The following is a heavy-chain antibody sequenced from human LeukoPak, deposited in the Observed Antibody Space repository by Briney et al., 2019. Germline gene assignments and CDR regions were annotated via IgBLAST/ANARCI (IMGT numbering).Heavy chain of an antibody. V-gene: IGHV1-18*01. Sequence: ASVKVSCKASGGTFSSYAISWVRQAPGQGLEWMGWISAYNGNTNYAQSLQGRVIMTTDTSTSTVYMEMRSLTSDDTAVYYCARDLDQYNGRFGGFGHDFWGQGTLVTVSS. D-gene: IGHD3-10*01. CDR3: ARDLDQYNGRFGGFGHDF. CDR1: GGTFSSYA. CDR2: ISAYNGNT. J-gene: IGHJ4*02.